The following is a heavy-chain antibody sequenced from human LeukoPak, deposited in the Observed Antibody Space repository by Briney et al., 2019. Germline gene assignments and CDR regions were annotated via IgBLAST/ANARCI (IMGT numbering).Heavy chain of an antibody. CDR1: GFIFSGPG. Sequence: GGSLKLSCAASGFIFSGPGMHWVRQASGKGLEWVGRVTTKPNNYATTYGASVKGRFTISRDDSANTAYLQMNSLKTEDTAVYYCTTYRSGHYWGQGTLVTVSS. CDR3: TTYRSGHY. D-gene: IGHD6-19*01. CDR2: VTTKPNNYAT. V-gene: IGHV3-73*01. J-gene: IGHJ4*02.